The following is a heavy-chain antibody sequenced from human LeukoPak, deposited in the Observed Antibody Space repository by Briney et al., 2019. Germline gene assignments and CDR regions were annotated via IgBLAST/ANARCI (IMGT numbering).Heavy chain of an antibody. CDR1: GSTFSSYA. Sequence: GGSLRLSCAASGSTFSSYAMSWVRQAPGKGLEWVSAISGSGGSTYYADSVKGRFTISRDHSKNTLHLQMNSLRAEDTAIYYCAKVLYSYYYYGMDVWGQGTTVTVSS. J-gene: IGHJ6*02. CDR2: ISGSGGST. CDR3: AKVLYSYYYYGMDV. D-gene: IGHD2-2*02. V-gene: IGHV3-23*01.